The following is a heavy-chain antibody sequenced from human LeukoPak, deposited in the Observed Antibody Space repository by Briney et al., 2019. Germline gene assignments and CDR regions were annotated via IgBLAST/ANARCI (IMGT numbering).Heavy chain of an antibody. Sequence: PGGSLRLSCAASGFTFSSYAMHWVRQAPGKGLEWVAVISYDGSNKYYADSVKGRFTISRDNSKNTLYLQMNSLRAEDTAVYYCARETGYYYDSSGSDAFDIWGQGTMVTVSS. CDR1: GFTFSSYA. CDR3: ARETGYYYDSSGSDAFDI. CDR2: ISYDGSNK. V-gene: IGHV3-30*04. D-gene: IGHD3-22*01. J-gene: IGHJ3*02.